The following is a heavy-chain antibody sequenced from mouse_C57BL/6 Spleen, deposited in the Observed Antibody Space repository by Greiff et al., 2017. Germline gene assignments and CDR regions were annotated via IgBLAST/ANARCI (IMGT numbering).Heavy chain of an antibody. J-gene: IGHJ4*01. Sequence: EVMLVESGGGLVKPGGSLKLSCAASGFTFSSYTMSWVRQTPEKRLEWVATISGGGGNTYYPDSVKGRFTISRDNPNTTLYLRMSSLRSEDTALYYCAIKRLGRDYAMDYWGQGTSVTVSS. CDR2: ISGGGGNT. D-gene: IGHD4-1*01. CDR3: AIKRLGRDYAMDY. V-gene: IGHV5-9*01. CDR1: GFTFSSYT.